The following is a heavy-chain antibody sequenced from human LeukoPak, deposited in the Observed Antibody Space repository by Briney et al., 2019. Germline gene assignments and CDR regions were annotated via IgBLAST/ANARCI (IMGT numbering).Heavy chain of an antibody. CDR3: ARGRVSSSTWYSTYYYYFYMDV. D-gene: IGHD1-1*01. CDR2: IYYSGST. CDR1: GGSISNTGYY. Sequence: PSETLSLTCTVSGGSISNTGYYWGWIRQPPGKGLEWIGSIYYSGSTYYNPSLKSRVTIFVDTSKNQFSLKLSSVTGANTAVYYCARGRVSSSTWYSTYYYYFYMDVWGKGTTVTVSS. V-gene: IGHV4-39*01. J-gene: IGHJ6*03.